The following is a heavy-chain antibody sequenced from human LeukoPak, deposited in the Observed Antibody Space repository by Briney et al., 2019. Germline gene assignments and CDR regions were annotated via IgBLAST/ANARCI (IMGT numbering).Heavy chain of an antibody. CDR3: ARIAVAGSWFDP. J-gene: IGHJ5*02. D-gene: IGHD6-19*01. V-gene: IGHV1-2*02. Sequence: ASVKVSCKASGYTFTGYYMHWLRQAPGEGREWMGWINPNSGGTNYAQKFQGRVTMTRDTSISTAYMELSRLRSDDTAVYYCARIAVAGSWFDPWGQGTLVSVSS. CDR1: GYTFTGYY. CDR2: INPNSGGT.